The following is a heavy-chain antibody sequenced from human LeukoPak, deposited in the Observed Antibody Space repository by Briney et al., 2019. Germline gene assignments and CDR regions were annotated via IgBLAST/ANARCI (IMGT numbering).Heavy chain of an antibody. CDR3: ARWEVRLNAFEM. Sequence: PSETLSLTCAVYGGSFSGYYWSWIRQPPGKGLEWIGEINHSGSTYYNPSLKSRVTISVDTSKNQFSLKLSSVTAADTAVYYCARWEVRLNAFEMWGQGTMVTVSS. CDR2: INHSGST. V-gene: IGHV4-34*01. D-gene: IGHD3-10*01. CDR1: GGSFSGYY. J-gene: IGHJ3*02.